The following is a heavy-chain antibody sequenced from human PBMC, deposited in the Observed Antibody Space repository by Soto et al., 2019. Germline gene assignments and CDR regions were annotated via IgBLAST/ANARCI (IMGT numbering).Heavy chain of an antibody. J-gene: IGHJ6*03. CDR2: MNPNSGNT. V-gene: IGHV1-8*01. D-gene: IGHD3-3*01. Sequence: GASVKVSCKASGYTFTSYDINWVRQATGQGLEWMGWMNPNSGNTGYAQKFQGRVTMTRNTSISTAYMELSSLRSEDTAVYYCARRLPQHLNDFWSGYYIRYYYYYMDVWGKGTTVTVSS. CDR1: GYTFTSYD. CDR3: ARRLPQHLNDFWSGYYIRYYYYYMDV.